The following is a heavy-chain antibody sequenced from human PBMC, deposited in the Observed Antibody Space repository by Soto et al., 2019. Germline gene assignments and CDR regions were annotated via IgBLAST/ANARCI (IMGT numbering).Heavy chain of an antibody. D-gene: IGHD6-6*01. V-gene: IGHV3-21*06. J-gene: IGHJ6*02. Sequence: EVQLVQSGGGPVKSGQSLRLSCVASGFTLSNYRMTWVRQGPGKGLEWVSSINSRGDYTHYTESVKGRFTISRDNTKNLVHLQMNSLRADDAAVHYCGREKEDEGSSSLRVYYGVDVWGQGTTVIVSS. CDR3: GREKEDEGSSSLRVYYGVDV. CDR2: INSRGDYT. CDR1: GFTLSNYR.